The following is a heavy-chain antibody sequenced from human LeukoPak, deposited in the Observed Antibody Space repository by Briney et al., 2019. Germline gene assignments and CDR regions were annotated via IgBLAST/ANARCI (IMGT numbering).Heavy chain of an antibody. D-gene: IGHD5-18*01. V-gene: IGHV4-34*01. CDR1: GGSFSGYY. CDR2: INHSGST. J-gene: IGHJ4*02. Sequence: SETLSLTCAVYGGSFSGYYWSWIRQPPGKGLEWIGEINHSGSTNYNPSLKSRVTISVDTSKNQFSLKLSSVTAADTAVYYCARGSDYGYSGLCYWGQGTLVTVSS. CDR3: ARGSDYGYSGLCY.